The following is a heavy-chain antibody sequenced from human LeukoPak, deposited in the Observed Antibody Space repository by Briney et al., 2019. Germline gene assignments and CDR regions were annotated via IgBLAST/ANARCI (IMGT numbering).Heavy chain of an antibody. D-gene: IGHD3-16*01. V-gene: IGHV3-7*01. Sequence: PGGSLRLSCAASGLTLSGQWMNWVRQAPGQGLEWVANIKHDGNEKYYVDSVKGRFTISRDDAKNSLSLQMNSVRAEDTAVYYCAYTNNLKYWGQGTLVTVSS. CDR3: AYTNNLKY. J-gene: IGHJ4*02. CDR1: GLTLSGQW. CDR2: IKHDGNEK.